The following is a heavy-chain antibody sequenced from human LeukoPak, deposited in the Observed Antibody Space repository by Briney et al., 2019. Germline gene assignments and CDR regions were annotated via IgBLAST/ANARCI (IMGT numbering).Heavy chain of an antibody. D-gene: IGHD3-10*01. Sequence: SVTVSYKDSGGTFIIYAISWVRQAPGQGLEWMGRIIPIFGIANYAQKFQGRVTITADKSTSTAYMELSSLRSEDTAVYYCARSGTGSHSNWFDPWGQGTLVTVSS. J-gene: IGHJ5*02. CDR2: IIPIFGIA. V-gene: IGHV1-69*04. CDR3: ARSGTGSHSNWFDP. CDR1: GGTFIIYA.